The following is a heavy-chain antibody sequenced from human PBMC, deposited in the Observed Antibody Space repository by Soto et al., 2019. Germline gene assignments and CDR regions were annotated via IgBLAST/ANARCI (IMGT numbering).Heavy chain of an antibody. Sequence: SLRLSCAASGFRFSGYWMNWVRQAPGKGLEWVSTILVDGRTFYVDSVKGRFTISRDSSQNTVYLQMNSLTAGDTALYYCAKATATGGGAFDFCGQGTMVTVSS. CDR2: ILVDGRT. CDR3: AKATATGGGAFDF. J-gene: IGHJ3*01. V-gene: IGHV3-23*01. CDR1: GFRFSGYW. D-gene: IGHD2-8*02.